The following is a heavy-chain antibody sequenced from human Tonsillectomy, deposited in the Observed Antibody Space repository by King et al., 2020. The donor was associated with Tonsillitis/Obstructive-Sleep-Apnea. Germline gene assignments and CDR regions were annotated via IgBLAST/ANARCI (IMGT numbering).Heavy chain of an antibody. D-gene: IGHD2-2*01. CDR2: ISSSGSTI. CDR3: ARGYKSTSGKLPGDY. V-gene: IGHV3-48*03. Sequence: VQLVESGGGLVQPGGSLRVSCAASGFTFNTYEMNWVRQAPGKGLEWVSYISSSGSTIYYADSVKGRFTISRDNTKNSLYLQMNSLRAEDTAVYFCARGYKSTSGKLPGDYWGQGTLVTVSS. CDR1: GFTFNTYE. J-gene: IGHJ4*02.